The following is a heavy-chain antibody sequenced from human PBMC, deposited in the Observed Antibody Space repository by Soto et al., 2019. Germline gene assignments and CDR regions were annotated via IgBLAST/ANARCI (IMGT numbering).Heavy chain of an antibody. V-gene: IGHV3-23*01. CDR3: AKATLRVVHPLVFDY. D-gene: IGHD3-3*01. CDR2: ISGRGGAT. J-gene: IGHJ4*02. CDR1: GFTFGSYA. Sequence: GGSLRLSCEASGFTFGSYAMNWVRQAPGKGLEWISVISGRGGATYFADSVKGRFVISRDNSKNTLYLQMNSLRAEDTAIYYCAKATLRVVHPLVFDYWGQGSLVTVSS.